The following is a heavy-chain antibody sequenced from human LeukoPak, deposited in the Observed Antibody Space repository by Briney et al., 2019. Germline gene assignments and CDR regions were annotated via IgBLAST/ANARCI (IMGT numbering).Heavy chain of an antibody. CDR3: ARGYYYDSSGYYGLALDY. D-gene: IGHD3-22*01. V-gene: IGHV4-34*01. J-gene: IGHJ4*02. Sequence: SETLSLTCAVYGGSFSGYYWSWIRQPPGKGLEWIGKINHSGSTNYNPSLKSRVTISVDTSKNQFSLKLSSVTAADTAVYYCARGYYYDSSGYYGLALDYWGQGTLVTVSS. CDR2: INHSGST. CDR1: GGSFSGYY.